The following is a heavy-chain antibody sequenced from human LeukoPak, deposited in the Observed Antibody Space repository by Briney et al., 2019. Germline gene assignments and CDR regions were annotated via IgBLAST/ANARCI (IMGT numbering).Heavy chain of an antibody. D-gene: IGHD5-24*01. V-gene: IGHV4-59*01. Sequence: PSETLSLTCTVSGGSISSYYWSWIRQPPGKGLECIGYIYCSGSTNYNPSLKSRVTISVDTSKNQFSLKLSSVTAADTAVYYCARVGNGYNLIPFSYYYYYMDVWGKGTTVTISS. CDR3: ARVGNGYNLIPFSYYYYYMDV. J-gene: IGHJ6*03. CDR1: GGSISSYY. CDR2: IYCSGST.